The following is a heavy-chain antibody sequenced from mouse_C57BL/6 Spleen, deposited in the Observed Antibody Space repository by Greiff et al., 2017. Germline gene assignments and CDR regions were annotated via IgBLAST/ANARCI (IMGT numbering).Heavy chain of an antibody. CDR2: ISRGSSTI. J-gene: IGHJ2*01. CDR1: GFTFSDYG. V-gene: IGHV5-17*01. D-gene: IGHD1-1*01. Sequence: EVQLVESGGGLVKPGGSLKLSCAASGFTFSDYGMHWVRQAPEKGLEWVAYISRGSSTIYYADTVKGRFTISIDNAKNTLFLEMTSLRSEDTAMYYCARTGYINTVVATSYYYYGWGQGTTLTGSS. CDR3: ARTGYINTVVATSYYYYG.